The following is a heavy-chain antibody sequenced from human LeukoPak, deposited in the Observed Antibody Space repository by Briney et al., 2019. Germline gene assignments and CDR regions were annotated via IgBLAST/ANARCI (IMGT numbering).Heavy chain of an antibody. D-gene: IGHD3-10*01. V-gene: IGHV4-39*07. CDR3: ARDQTSSGETTYYYGSGSYPGDWFDP. J-gene: IGHJ5*02. Sequence: SETLSLTCTVSGGSISSSSYYWGWIRQPPGKGLEWIGSIYYSGSTYYNPSLKSRVTISVDTSKNQFSLKLSSVTAADTAVYYCARDQTSSGETTYYYGSGSYPGDWFDPWGQGTLVTVSS. CDR2: IYYSGST. CDR1: GGSISSSSYY.